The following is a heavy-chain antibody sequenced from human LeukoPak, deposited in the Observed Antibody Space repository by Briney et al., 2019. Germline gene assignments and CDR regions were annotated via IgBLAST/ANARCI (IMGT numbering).Heavy chain of an antibody. Sequence: GGSLRLSCAASGFIFSSYGMSWVRQAPGKGLVWVSRINPDGSSTSYADSVKGRFTISRDNAKNTLYLQMNSLRAEDTAVYYCVCETAVAGSYYFDYWGQGTLVTVSS. V-gene: IGHV3-74*01. CDR3: VCETAVAGSYYFDY. D-gene: IGHD6-19*01. J-gene: IGHJ4*02. CDR2: INPDGSST. CDR1: GFIFSSYG.